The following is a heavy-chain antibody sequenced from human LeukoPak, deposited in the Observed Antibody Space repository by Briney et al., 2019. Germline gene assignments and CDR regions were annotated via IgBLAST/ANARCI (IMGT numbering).Heavy chain of an antibody. Sequence: GGSLRLSCAASGFTFSSYSMNWVRQAPGKGLEWVSSISSSSSYIYYADSVKGRFTISRDNAKNSLYLQMSSLRAEDTAVYYCANPTLLYCSSTSCYSWGQGTLVTVSS. V-gene: IGHV3-21*01. CDR1: GFTFSSYS. J-gene: IGHJ5*02. CDR3: ANPTLLYCSSTSCYS. CDR2: ISSSSSYI. D-gene: IGHD2-2*01.